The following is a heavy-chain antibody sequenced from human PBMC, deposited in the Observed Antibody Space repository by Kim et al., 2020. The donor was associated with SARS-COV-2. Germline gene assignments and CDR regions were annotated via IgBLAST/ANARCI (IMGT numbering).Heavy chain of an antibody. V-gene: IGHV3-74*01. CDR3: ARDGVGAIFIDP. J-gene: IGHJ5*02. Sequence: SYADSVKGRCTISRDNAKNTLYLQMNSLRAEDTAVYYCARDGVGAIFIDPWGQGTLVTVSS. D-gene: IGHD1-26*01.